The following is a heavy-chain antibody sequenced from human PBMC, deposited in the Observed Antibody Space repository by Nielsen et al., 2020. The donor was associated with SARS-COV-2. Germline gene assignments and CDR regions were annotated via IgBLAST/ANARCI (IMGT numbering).Heavy chain of an antibody. V-gene: IGHV3-7*01. CDR3: AKAGGSGWYYFDY. Sequence: GGSLRLSCAASGFTFSNYWMSWARQAPGKGLEWVANIKEDGSEKYYVDSVKGRFTISRDNAKNSLYLQMNSLRVEDTAVYYCAKAGGSGWYYFDYWGQGTLVTVSS. CDR1: GFTFSNYW. CDR2: IKEDGSEK. D-gene: IGHD6-19*01. J-gene: IGHJ4*02.